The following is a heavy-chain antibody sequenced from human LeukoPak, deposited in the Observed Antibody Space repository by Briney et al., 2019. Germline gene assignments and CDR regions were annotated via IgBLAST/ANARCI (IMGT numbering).Heavy chain of an antibody. D-gene: IGHD3-10*01. CDR2: ISYDGSNE. CDR3: AKDRYYGSGSYSYYFDY. Sequence: GGSLRLSCAASGFTFSGYGMHWVRQAPGKGLEWVAVISYDGSNEYYADSVKGRFTISRDNSKNTLYLQMNSLRAEDTAVYYCAKDRYYGSGSYSYYFDYWGQGTLVTVSS. J-gene: IGHJ4*02. CDR1: GFTFSGYG. V-gene: IGHV3-30*18.